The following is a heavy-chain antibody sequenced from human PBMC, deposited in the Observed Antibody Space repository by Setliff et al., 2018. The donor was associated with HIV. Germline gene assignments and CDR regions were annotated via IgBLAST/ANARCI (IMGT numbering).Heavy chain of an antibody. Sequence: ASVKVSCKASGYTFTGYYMHWVRQAPGQGLEWMGWINPNSGGTNYAQKFQGRVTMTRDTSISTAYMELSRLSSDDTAVYYCARGFRFRGIAAAAAFDYWGQGTLVTVSS. CDR1: GYTFTGYY. CDR3: ARGFRFRGIAAAAAFDY. D-gene: IGHD6-13*01. J-gene: IGHJ4*02. CDR2: INPNSGGT. V-gene: IGHV1-2*02.